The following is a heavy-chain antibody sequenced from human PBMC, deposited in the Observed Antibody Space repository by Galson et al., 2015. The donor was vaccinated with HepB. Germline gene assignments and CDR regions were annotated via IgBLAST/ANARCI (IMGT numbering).Heavy chain of an antibody. CDR1: GFTFSSYW. J-gene: IGHJ6*02. Sequence: SLRLSCAASGFTFSSYWMSWVRQAPGKGLEWVANIKQDGSEKYYVDSVKGRFTISRDNAKNSLYLQMNSLRAEDTAVYYCAREQQHPVGYYYYGMDVWGQGTTVTVSS. V-gene: IGHV3-7*03. D-gene: IGHD6-13*01. CDR3: AREQQHPVGYYYYGMDV. CDR2: IKQDGSEK.